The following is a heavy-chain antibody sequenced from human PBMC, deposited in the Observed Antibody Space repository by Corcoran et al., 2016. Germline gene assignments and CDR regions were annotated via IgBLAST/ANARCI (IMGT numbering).Heavy chain of an antibody. CDR2: IYYSGST. Sequence: QVQLQESGPGLVKPSETLSLTCTVSGGSVSSGSYYWSWIRQPPGKGLEWIGYIYYSGSTNYNPSLKSRVTISVDTSKNQFSLKLSSVTAADTAVYYCASGSSGSYDFWSGYYTPYYYGMDVWGQGTTVIVSS. J-gene: IGHJ6*02. CDR3: ASGSSGSYDFWSGYYTPYYYGMDV. CDR1: GGSVSSGSYY. D-gene: IGHD3-3*01. V-gene: IGHV4-61*01.